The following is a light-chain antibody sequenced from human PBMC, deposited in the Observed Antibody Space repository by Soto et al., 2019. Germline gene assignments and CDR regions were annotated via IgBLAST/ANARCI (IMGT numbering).Light chain of an antibody. CDR3: CSYAGSYTHYV. CDR2: DVS. V-gene: IGLV2-11*01. Sequence: QSALTQPRSVSGSPGQSITISCTGTSSDVGGYNYVSWYRQHPGKAPKLMIYDVSKGPSGVPDRFSGSKSGNTASLTISGLQAEDEADYYCCSYAGSYTHYVFGTGTKVTVL. CDR1: SSDVGGYNY. J-gene: IGLJ1*01.